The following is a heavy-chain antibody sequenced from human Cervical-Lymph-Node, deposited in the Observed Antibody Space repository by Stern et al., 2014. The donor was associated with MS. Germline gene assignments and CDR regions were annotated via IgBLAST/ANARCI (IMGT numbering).Heavy chain of an antibody. D-gene: IGHD4-23*01. CDR1: GYTLTELS. CDR3: ATLSPGAGGHRYRHFDY. CDR2: FDPEDGET. J-gene: IGHJ4*02. Sequence: VQLVQSGAEVKKPGASVKVSCKVSGYTLTELSMHWVRQAPRKGLEWMGGFDPEDGETIYAQKFQGRVTMTEDTSTDIAYMELSSLRSEDTAMYFCATLSPGAGGHRYRHFDYWGQGTLVTVSS. V-gene: IGHV1-24*01.